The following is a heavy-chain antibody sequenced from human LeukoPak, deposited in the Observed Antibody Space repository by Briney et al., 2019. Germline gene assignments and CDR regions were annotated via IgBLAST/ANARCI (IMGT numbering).Heavy chain of an antibody. CDR3: AELGITMIGGV. V-gene: IGHV3-48*03. Sequence: GGSLRLSCAASGFTFSRYWMTWDRQAPGKGLEWVSYISSSGSTIYYADSVKGRFTISRDNAKNSLYLQMNSLRAEDTAVYYCAELGITMIGGVWGKGTTVTISS. D-gene: IGHD3-10*02. CDR1: GFTFSRYW. J-gene: IGHJ6*04. CDR2: ISSSGSTI.